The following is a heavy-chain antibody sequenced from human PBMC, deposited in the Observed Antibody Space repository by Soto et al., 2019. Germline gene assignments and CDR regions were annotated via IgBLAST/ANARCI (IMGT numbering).Heavy chain of an antibody. CDR2: IYYSGST. V-gene: IGHV4-39*01. Sequence: SETLSLTCTVSGGSISSSSYYWGWIRQPPGKGLEWIGSIYYSGSTYYNPSLKGRVTISVDTSKNQFSLKLSSVTAADTAVYYCARQHGSSWYYYYMEVWGKGTTVTVSS. CDR1: GGSISSSSYY. CDR3: ARQHGSSWYYYYMEV. D-gene: IGHD6-13*01. J-gene: IGHJ6*03.